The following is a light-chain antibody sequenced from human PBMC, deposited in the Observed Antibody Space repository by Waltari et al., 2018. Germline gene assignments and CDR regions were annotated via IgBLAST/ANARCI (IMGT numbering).Light chain of an antibody. CDR1: QSVTNY. J-gene: IGKJ4*01. V-gene: IGKV3-11*01. CDR3: QQRRNWPLT. Sequence: VLTQSPTILSLSPGERASLSCRASQSVTNYLAWYQQKPGQAPRLLIYDTSNRATGIPARFSGSGVGTDVTLTISSLEPEDFAVYYCQQRRNWPLTFGGGTKVEIK. CDR2: DTS.